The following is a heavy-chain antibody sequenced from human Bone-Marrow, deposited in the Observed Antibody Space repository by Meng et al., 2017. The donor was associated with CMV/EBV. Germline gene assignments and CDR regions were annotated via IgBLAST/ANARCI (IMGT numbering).Heavy chain of an antibody. Sequence: SGFTFSKYIMTWVRQVPGRGLEWVSSISASGDSAYYADSVKGRFTISGDNSKNTLHLQMHRLRADDTAVYYCAKDPQLAAAGWYFDLWGRGTLVTVSS. CDR3: AKDPQLAAAGWYFDL. V-gene: IGHV3-23*01. J-gene: IGHJ2*01. D-gene: IGHD6-13*01. CDR1: GFTFSKYI. CDR2: ISASGDSA.